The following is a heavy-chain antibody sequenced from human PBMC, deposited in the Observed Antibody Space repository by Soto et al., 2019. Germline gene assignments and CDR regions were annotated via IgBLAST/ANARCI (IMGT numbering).Heavy chain of an antibody. J-gene: IGHJ6*02. CDR3: AASIFYYGMDV. Sequence: PGESLKISCKGSGYTSTNYWIGWVRQMPGKGLEWMGIIYPGDSDTKYNPSFQGQVTISADKSITTTYLRWTSLKASDTAIYYCAASIFYYGMDVWGQGTTVTVSS. CDR2: IYPGDSDT. V-gene: IGHV5-51*01. CDR1: GYTSTNYW.